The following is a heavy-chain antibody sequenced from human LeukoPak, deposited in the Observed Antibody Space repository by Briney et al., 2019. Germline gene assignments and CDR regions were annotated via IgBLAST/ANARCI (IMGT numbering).Heavy chain of an antibody. Sequence: SETLSLTCTVSGYSISSGYYWGWIRQPPRKGLEWIGSIYHSGSTYYNPSLKSRVTISVDTSKHQFSLKLSSVTAADTAVYYCARLGNGDAFDIWGQGTMVTVSS. J-gene: IGHJ3*02. V-gene: IGHV4-38-2*02. CDR3: ARLGNGDAFDI. CDR2: IYHSGST. CDR1: GYSISSGYY. D-gene: IGHD2-8*01.